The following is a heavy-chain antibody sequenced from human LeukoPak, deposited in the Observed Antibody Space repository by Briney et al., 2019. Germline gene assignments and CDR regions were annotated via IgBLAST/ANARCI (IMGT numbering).Heavy chain of an antibody. CDR1: GASISTSSYY. Sequence: PSETLSLTCTVSGASISTSSYYWGWIRQPPGKGLEWIGSIYYSGSTYYNPSLKSRVTISVDTSKNQFSLKLSSVTAADTAVYYCARDLAYPMAGRVYWGQGTLVTVSS. V-gene: IGHV4-39*02. J-gene: IGHJ4*02. CDR3: ARDLAYPMAGRVY. D-gene: IGHD6-19*01. CDR2: IYYSGST.